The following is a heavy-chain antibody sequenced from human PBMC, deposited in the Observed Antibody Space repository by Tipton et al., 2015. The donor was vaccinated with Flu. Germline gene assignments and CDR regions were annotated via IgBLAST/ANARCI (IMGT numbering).Heavy chain of an antibody. CDR3: ARRGNYKGDAFDI. CDR1: GFTFSTHG. CDR2: ISSTGNYI. J-gene: IGHJ3*02. Sequence: SLRLSCVASGFTFSTHGMNWMRQSPGKGLEWVSSISSTGNYIYYADSLKGRFTISRDNAKNSLYLQMNSLRAEDTAIYYCARRGNYKGDAFDIWGRGTFVTVSS. D-gene: IGHD3-10*01. V-gene: IGHV3-21*06.